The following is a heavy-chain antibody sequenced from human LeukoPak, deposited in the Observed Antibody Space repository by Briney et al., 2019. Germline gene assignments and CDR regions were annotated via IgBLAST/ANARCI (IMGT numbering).Heavy chain of an antibody. CDR2: IYYSGST. CDR3: VRQRGRRVWFDP. Sequence: PGGSLRLSCAASGFTFSSHSMNWVRQPPGKGLEWIGYIYYSGSTNYNPSLQSRVTISVDTSNNQFSLRLRSVTAADTAVYYCVRQRGRRVWFDPWGQGTLVTVSS. V-gene: IGHV4-59*08. D-gene: IGHD3-10*01. CDR1: GFTFSSHS. J-gene: IGHJ5*02.